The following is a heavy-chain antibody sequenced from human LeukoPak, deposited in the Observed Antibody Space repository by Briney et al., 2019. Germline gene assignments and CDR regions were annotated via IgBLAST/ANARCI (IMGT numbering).Heavy chain of an antibody. Sequence: KTGGSLRLSCAASGFTFSDYYMTWIRQPPGKGLEWLSYISSRGKTTHYTDSVKGRFSVYRDNNNTLYLQMNNLRVEDSAVYFCARGRDGYKYWGQGALVTVSS. CDR2: ISSRGKTT. CDR3: ARGRDGYKY. CDR1: GFTFSDYY. J-gene: IGHJ4*02. V-gene: IGHV3-11*01. D-gene: IGHD5-24*01.